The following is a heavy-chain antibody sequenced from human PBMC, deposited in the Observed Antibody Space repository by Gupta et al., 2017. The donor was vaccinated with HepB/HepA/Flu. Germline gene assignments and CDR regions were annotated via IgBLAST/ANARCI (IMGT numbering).Heavy chain of an antibody. D-gene: IGHD3-22*01. Sequence: QLQLQESGPGLVKPSETLSLTCAVSGASISTSAFLWGWIRQPPGKGLECIGSIYYGGSPYYNPSLRDRVTIFEDTSKNQFSLRLTSVNAADTAVYYCARLHRGRDTFGHYAAFDIWGQGTVVTIS. CDR1: GASISTSAFL. J-gene: IGHJ3*02. CDR3: ARLHRGRDTFGHYAAFDI. CDR2: IYYGGSP. V-gene: IGHV4-39*01.